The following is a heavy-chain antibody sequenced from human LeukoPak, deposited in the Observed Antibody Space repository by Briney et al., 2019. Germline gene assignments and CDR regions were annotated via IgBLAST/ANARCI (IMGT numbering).Heavy chain of an antibody. V-gene: IGHV4-34*01. CDR2: INHSGST. J-gene: IGHJ5*02. Sequence: PSETLSLTCAVYGGSFSGYYWSWIRQPPGKGLEWIGEINHSGSTNYNPSLKSRVTMSIDTSKNQFSLNLISVTAADTAVYYCARDLGTTGEVKFDPWGQGTLVTVSS. CDR1: GGSFSGYY. D-gene: IGHD4-17*01. CDR3: ARDLGTTGEVKFDP.